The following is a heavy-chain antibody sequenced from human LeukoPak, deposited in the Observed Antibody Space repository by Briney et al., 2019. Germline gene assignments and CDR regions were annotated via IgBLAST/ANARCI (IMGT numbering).Heavy chain of an antibody. J-gene: IGHJ6*02. Sequence: PSETLSLTCTVSGGSISSGDYYWSWIRQPPGKGLEWIGYIYYSGSTYYNPSLKSRVTISVDTSKNQFSLKLSSVTAADTAVYYCARTVVVTDYYYYGMDVWGQGTTVTVSS. CDR3: ARTVVVTDYYYYGMDV. CDR1: GGSISSGDYY. V-gene: IGHV4-30-4*01. D-gene: IGHD2-15*01. CDR2: IYYSGST.